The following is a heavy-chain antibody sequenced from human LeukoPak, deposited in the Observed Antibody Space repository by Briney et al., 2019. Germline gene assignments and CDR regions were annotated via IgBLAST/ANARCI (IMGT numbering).Heavy chain of an antibody. D-gene: IGHD4/OR15-4a*01. V-gene: IGHV1-2*02. J-gene: IGHJ4*02. Sequence: PLASVKVSCKASGHTFIGYNMHWVRQAPGQGLEWMGWINPNFGGTDYAQRFQGRVTMIRDTSISTVYMELSRLRSDDTAVYYCFFPYGAVRGWGQGTLLTVSS. CDR2: INPNFGGT. CDR3: FFPYGAVRG. CDR1: GHTFIGYN.